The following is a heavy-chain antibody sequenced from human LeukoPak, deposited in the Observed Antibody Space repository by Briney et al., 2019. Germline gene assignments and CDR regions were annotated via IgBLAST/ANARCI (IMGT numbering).Heavy chain of an antibody. V-gene: IGHV3-48*03. Sequence: PGGSLRLSCAASGFIFSSYEMNWVRQAPGKGLEWVSFISGSGSAIYYADSVKGRFTLSRDNANNSLYLQMNSLRAEDTAIYYCARDRKTVTLGGMDVGGKGTTVTVSS. J-gene: IGHJ6*04. CDR1: GFIFSSYE. CDR3: ARDRKTVTLGGMDV. D-gene: IGHD4-17*01. CDR2: ISGSGSAI.